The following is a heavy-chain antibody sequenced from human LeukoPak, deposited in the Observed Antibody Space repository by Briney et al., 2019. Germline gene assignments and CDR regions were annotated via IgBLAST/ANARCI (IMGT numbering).Heavy chain of an antibody. CDR2: IKQDGSVI. D-gene: IGHD3-10*01. J-gene: IGHJ4*02. V-gene: IGHV3-7*01. CDR3: AKDRGWTTFDS. Sequence: GGSLRLSCAASGFNFGRYWMTWVRQAPGEGLEFVANIKQDGSVINYVDSVKGRFTISRDNAKNSVHLQMNSLRVEDTAVYYCAKDRGWTTFDSWGQGTLVAVSS. CDR1: GFNFGRYW.